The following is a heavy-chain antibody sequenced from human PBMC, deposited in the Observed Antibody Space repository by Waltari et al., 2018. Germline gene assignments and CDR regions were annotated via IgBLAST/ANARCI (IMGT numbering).Heavy chain of an antibody. V-gene: IGHV3-30-3*01. D-gene: IGHD6-13*01. Sequence: QVQLVESGGGVVQPAGSLRLSCAVSGFSFSSYQMHWVRQAPGKGLDWVSVISYDGSNRYYADSVKGRFTISRDNSKNTLYLQMNSLRTEDTALYYCATLRFTYNNNWYGEDFWGQGTLVTVSS. CDR2: ISYDGSNR. CDR1: GFSFSSYQ. J-gene: IGHJ4*02. CDR3: ATLRFTYNNNWYGEDF.